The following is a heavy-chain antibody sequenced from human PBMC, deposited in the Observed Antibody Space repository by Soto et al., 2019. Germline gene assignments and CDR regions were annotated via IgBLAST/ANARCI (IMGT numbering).Heavy chain of an antibody. CDR2: ISSSSSTI. D-gene: IGHD3-3*01. CDR3: AREPQLRFLEWLASEGMDV. V-gene: IGHV3-48*02. Sequence: GGSLRLSCAASGFTFSSYSMNWVRQAPGKGLEWVSYISSSSSTIYYADSVKGRFTISRDNAKNSLYLQMNSPRDEDTAVYYCAREPQLRFLEWLASEGMDVWGQGTTVTVSS. CDR1: GFTFSSYS. J-gene: IGHJ6*02.